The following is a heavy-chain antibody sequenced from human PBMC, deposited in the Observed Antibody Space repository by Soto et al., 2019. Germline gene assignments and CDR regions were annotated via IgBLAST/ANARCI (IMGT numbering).Heavy chain of an antibody. Sequence: SETLSLTCTVSGGSISSSSYYWGWIRQPPGKGLECIGTIYYSGTTYYNPSLNSRVTISVDTPNNHLSLKLSSVTAADTAVYYCARLTAYYDFLTGYWPHWGQGTLVTVSS. V-gene: IGHV4-39*02. J-gene: IGHJ4*02. CDR3: ARLTAYYDFLTGYWPH. CDR1: GGSISSSSYY. D-gene: IGHD3-9*01. CDR2: IYYSGTT.